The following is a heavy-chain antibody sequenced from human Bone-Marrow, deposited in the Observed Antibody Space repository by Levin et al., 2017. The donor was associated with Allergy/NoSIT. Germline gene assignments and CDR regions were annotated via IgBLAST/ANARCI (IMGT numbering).Heavy chain of an antibody. CDR1: GGSISGYY. CDR2: IFTSGTT. Sequence: SETLSLSCTVSGGSISGYYWSWIRQPAGKELEWIGRIFTSGTTNYNPSLKSRVTMSVDTSKNRLSLKLNSVTAADTAVYYCAKAAGGGSGLDNWFDPWGQGTLVTVSS. J-gene: IGHJ5*02. CDR3: AKAAGGGSGLDNWFDP. V-gene: IGHV4-4*07. D-gene: IGHD3-10*01.